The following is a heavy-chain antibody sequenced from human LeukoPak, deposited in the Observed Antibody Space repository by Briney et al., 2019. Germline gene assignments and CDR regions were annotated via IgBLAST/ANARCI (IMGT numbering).Heavy chain of an antibody. CDR2: IFHSGST. J-gene: IGHJ3*02. V-gene: IGHV4-38-2*01. D-gene: IGHD3-16*01. CDR1: GYSISSGYY. Sequence: PSETLSLTCGVSGYSISSGYYWGWIRPPPGKGLEWIATIFHSGSTYYNPSLESRVTISVDTSKNQFSLKLSSVTATDTAMYYCARHSQWGVVEWTFDIWGQGTMVTVSS. CDR3: ARHSQWGVVEWTFDI.